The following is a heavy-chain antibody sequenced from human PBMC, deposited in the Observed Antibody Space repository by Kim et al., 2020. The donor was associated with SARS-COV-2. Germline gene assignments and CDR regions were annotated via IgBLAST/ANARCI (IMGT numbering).Heavy chain of an antibody. V-gene: IGHV4-4*02. Sequence: SLKSRVTISVDKSKNQFSLKLSSVTAADTAVYYCARSMRETAYYYDSSGSWGQGTLVTVSS. D-gene: IGHD3-22*01. CDR3: ARSMRETAYYYDSSGS. J-gene: IGHJ5*02.